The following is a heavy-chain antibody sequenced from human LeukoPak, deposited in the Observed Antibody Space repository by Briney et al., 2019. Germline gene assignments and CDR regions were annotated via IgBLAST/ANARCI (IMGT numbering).Heavy chain of an antibody. J-gene: IGHJ4*02. CDR1: GFTVSSNY. V-gene: IGHV3-53*01. D-gene: IGHD7-27*01. Sequence: PGGSLRLSCAASGFTVSSNYMSWVRQAPGKGLEWVSVIYGGGTTYYADSVKGRFTISRDNSKNTLYLQMNSLRAEDTAVYDCARDGDRPGRFGYWGQGTLGTVSS. CDR2: IYGGGTT. CDR3: ARDGDRPGRFGY.